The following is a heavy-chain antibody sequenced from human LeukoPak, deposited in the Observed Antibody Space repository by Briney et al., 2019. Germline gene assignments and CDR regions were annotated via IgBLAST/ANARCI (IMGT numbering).Heavy chain of an antibody. V-gene: IGHV4-59*08. Sequence: SETLSLTCTVSGGSISSYYWSWIRQPQGKGLEWIGYSYYSGSTNYNPSLKSRVTISVDTSKNQFSLKLSSVTAADTAVYYCARKKDYMDVWGKGTTVTVSS. J-gene: IGHJ6*03. CDR3: ARKKDYMDV. CDR1: GGSISSYY. CDR2: SYYSGST.